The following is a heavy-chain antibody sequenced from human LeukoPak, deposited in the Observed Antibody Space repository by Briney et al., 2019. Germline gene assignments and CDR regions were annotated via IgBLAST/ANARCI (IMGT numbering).Heavy chain of an antibody. CDR2: ISSSSSYI. CDR3: ARENPDYDILTGYRLYGMDV. V-gene: IGHV3-21*01. D-gene: IGHD3-9*01. J-gene: IGHJ6*02. CDR1: GFTFSSYF. Sequence: GESLRLSCAASGFTFSSYFMNWVRQAPGRGLEWVSSISSSSSYIYYADSVKGRFTISRDNAKNSLYLQMNSLRAEDTAVYYCARENPDYDILTGYRLYGMDVWGQGTTVTVSS.